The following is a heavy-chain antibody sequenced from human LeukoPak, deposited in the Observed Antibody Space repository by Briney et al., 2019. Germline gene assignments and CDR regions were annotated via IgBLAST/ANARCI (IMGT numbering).Heavy chain of an antibody. D-gene: IGHD2-2*01. V-gene: IGHV3-30*14. CDR1: GFTFSTYT. Sequence: PRRSRRLACTASGFTFSTYTMHWVRQAPSKGLEWVTVISHDGNTKHYADSVKGRFTISRDNSKNSLYLQMHSLRAEDTAFYSCARSLPATREPQAIDYWGQGTLVTVSS. CDR3: ARSLPATREPQAIDY. J-gene: IGHJ4*02. CDR2: ISHDGNTK.